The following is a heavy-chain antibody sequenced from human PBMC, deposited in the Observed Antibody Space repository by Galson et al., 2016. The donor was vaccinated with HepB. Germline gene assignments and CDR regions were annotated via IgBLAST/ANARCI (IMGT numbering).Heavy chain of an antibody. Sequence: SLRLSCAASGFILRDYYMDWVRQAPGKGLGWVGRTRNRARSYTTDYVASVKGRFTISRDNSKSSVYLHMNGLKPEDTAIYYCTRTGLGDFDYWGRGTLVTVSS. CDR1: GFILRDYY. V-gene: IGHV3-72*01. J-gene: IGHJ4*02. CDR2: TRNRARSYTT. CDR3: TRTGLGDFDY.